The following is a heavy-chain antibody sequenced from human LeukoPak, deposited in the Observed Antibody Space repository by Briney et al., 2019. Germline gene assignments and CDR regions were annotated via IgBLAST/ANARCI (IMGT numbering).Heavy chain of an antibody. CDR1: GGSISSYY. CDR2: IYYSGST. J-gene: IGHJ3*02. V-gene: IGHV4-59*08. Sequence: PSETLSLTCTVSGGSISSYYWSWIRQPPGKGLEWIGYIYYSGSTNYNPSLKSRVTISVDTSKNQFSLKLSSVTAADTAVYYCARYCGGDCYFLSDAFDIWGQGTMVTVS. CDR3: ARYCGGDCYFLSDAFDI. D-gene: IGHD2-21*02.